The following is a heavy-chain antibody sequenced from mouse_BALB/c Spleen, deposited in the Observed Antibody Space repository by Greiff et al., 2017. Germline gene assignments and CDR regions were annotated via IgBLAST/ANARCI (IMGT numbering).Heavy chain of an antibody. Sequence: EVKLMESGPGLVKPSQSLSLTCSVTGYSITSGYYWNWIRQFPGNKLEWMGYISYDGSNNYNPSLKNRISITRDTSKNQFFLKLNSVTTEDTATYYCARGRDSSGYAMDYWGQGTSVTVSS. D-gene: IGHD3-2*01. CDR1: GYSITSGYY. CDR2: ISYDGSN. J-gene: IGHJ4*01. V-gene: IGHV3-6*02. CDR3: ARGRDSSGYAMDY.